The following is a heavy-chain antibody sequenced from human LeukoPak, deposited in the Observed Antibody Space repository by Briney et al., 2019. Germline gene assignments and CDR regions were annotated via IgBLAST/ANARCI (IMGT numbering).Heavy chain of an antibody. V-gene: IGHV3-30*03. J-gene: IGHJ5*02. Sequence: GGSLRLSCAASGFTFSSYGMHWVRQAPGKGLEWVAVISYDGINKYSADSVKGRFTISRDNSKNTLYLQMNSLRAEDTAVYYCARGSSGIDLWGQGTLVTVSS. CDR1: GFTFSSYG. CDR2: ISYDGINK. D-gene: IGHD3-22*01. CDR3: ARGSSGIDL.